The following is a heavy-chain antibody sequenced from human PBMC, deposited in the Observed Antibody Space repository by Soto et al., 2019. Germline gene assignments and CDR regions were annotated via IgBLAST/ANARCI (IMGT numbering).Heavy chain of an antibody. Sequence: QITLKESGPTLVKPTQTLTLTCTFSGFSLSTNGVGVGWIRQPPGKALEWLALIYWDDSKEYSPSLNSRLTITQDTSRNLVVLTMTNMGPVDTATYYCAKKGGGDYILGYGGQGTLVTVSS. J-gene: IGHJ4*02. CDR3: AKKGGGDYILGY. D-gene: IGHD4-17*01. V-gene: IGHV2-5*02. CDR2: IYWDDSK. CDR1: GFSLSTNGVG.